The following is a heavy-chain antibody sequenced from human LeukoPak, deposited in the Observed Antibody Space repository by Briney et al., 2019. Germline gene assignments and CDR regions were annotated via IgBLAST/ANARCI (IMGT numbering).Heavy chain of an antibody. D-gene: IGHD1-1*01. CDR3: ATRTTGTTDALDI. CDR1: GYTLTELP. Sequence: ASVKVSCKVFGYTLTELPIHWVRQAPGKGLEWVGGFDPEDGETTYAQKFQGRVTMTEDTSTDTAHMEVSGLRSEDTAVYYCATRTTGTTDALDIWGQGTTVTVSS. CDR2: FDPEDGET. V-gene: IGHV1-24*01. J-gene: IGHJ3*02.